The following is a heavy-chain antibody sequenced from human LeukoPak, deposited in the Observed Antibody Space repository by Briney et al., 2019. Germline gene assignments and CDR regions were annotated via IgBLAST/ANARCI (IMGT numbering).Heavy chain of an antibody. D-gene: IGHD3-16*01. V-gene: IGHV3-23*01. J-gene: IGHJ4*02. CDR3: AKEQGGGSPFDH. CDR2: ISDSGETT. Sequence: GGSLRLSCVASGFNIRNTGMNWVRQAPGKGLEWVSAISDSGETTFYADSVKGRFTISRDRSKNTVNLEMNSLRAEDTALYYCAKEQGGGSPFDHWGQGTLVTVSS. CDR1: GFNIRNTG.